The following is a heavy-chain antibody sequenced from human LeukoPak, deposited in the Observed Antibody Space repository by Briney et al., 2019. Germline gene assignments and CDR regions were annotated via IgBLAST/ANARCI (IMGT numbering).Heavy chain of an antibody. Sequence: ASVKVSCKASGYTFTGYYMHWVRQAPGQGLEWMGWINPNSGGTNYAQKFQGRVTMTRDTSISTAYMELSRLRSDDTAVYYCARDRGAAAGTGVDYWGQGTLVTVSS. CDR2: INPNSGGT. CDR3: ARDRGAAAGTGVDY. J-gene: IGHJ4*02. V-gene: IGHV1-2*02. CDR1: GYTFTGYY. D-gene: IGHD6-13*01.